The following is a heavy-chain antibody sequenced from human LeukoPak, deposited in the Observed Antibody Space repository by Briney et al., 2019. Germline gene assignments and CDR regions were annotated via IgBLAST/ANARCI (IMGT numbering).Heavy chain of an antibody. CDR2: IIPIFGTA. D-gene: IGHD2-2*01. Sequence: ASVKVSCKASGGTFSSYAISWVRQAPGQGLEWMGGIIPIFGTANYAQKFQGRVTITADKSTSTAYMELSSLRSEDTAVYYCAREWSCCSTSCYDGAAAAFDIWGQGTMVTVSS. J-gene: IGHJ3*02. V-gene: IGHV1-69*06. CDR3: AREWSCCSTSCYDGAAAAFDI. CDR1: GGTFSSYA.